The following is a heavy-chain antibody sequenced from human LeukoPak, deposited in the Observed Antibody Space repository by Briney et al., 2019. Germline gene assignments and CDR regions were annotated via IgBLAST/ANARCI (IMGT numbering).Heavy chain of an antibody. Sequence: AGGSLRLSCAASGFSFSDYYMSWIRQAPGKGLEWVSYISSSGSTIYYADSVKGRFTISRDNAKNSLYLQMNSLRAEDTAVYYCARDGVPAANYYYYMDVWGKGTTVTVSS. V-gene: IGHV3-11*04. D-gene: IGHD2-2*01. CDR3: ARDGVPAANYYYYMDV. CDR2: ISSSGSTI. CDR1: GFSFSDYY. J-gene: IGHJ6*03.